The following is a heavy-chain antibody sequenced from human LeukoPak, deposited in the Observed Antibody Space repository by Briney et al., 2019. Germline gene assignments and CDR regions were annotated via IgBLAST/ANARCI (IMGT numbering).Heavy chain of an antibody. CDR2: IHYSGPT. CDR3: ARDGYCSSTSCSGGFDP. Sequence: SETLSLTCTVSGGSILSTIYYWAWIRQPPGKGLEWIGSIHYSGPTYYNPSLKSRVTIPVDTSKNQFSLKLSSVTAADTAVYYCARDGYCSSTSCSGGFDPWGQGTLVTVSS. J-gene: IGHJ5*02. V-gene: IGHV4-39*07. CDR1: GGSILSTIYY. D-gene: IGHD2-2*03.